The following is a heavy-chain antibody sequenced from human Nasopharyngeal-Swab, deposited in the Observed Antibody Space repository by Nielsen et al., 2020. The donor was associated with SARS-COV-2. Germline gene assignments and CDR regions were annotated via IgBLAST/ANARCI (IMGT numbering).Heavy chain of an antibody. Sequence: SLKISCAATGFTFDDYAMHWVRQVPGKGLEWVSGISWNSGRIGYADSVKGRFTISRDNAKNSLDLQMNDLRPEDTALYYCVKDLSPDYYDTSGFHLDAFEIWGPGITVTVSS. J-gene: IGHJ6*02. CDR3: VKDLSPDYYDTSGFHLDAFEI. D-gene: IGHD3-22*01. CDR2: ISWNSGRI. V-gene: IGHV3-9*01. CDR1: GFTFDDYA.